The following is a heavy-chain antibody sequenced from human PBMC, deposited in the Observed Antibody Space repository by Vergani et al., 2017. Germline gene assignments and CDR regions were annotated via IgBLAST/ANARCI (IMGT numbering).Heavy chain of an antibody. V-gene: IGHV1-8*01. CDR1: GYTFTSYD. CDR3: VRGAYYDVWSGRNYYYYYYYMDV. CDR2: MNPNSGNT. J-gene: IGHJ6*03. Sequence: QVQLVQSGAEVKKPGASVKVSCKASGYTFTSYDINWVRQATGQGLEWMGWMNPNSGNTGYAQKFQGRVTMTRNTSISTAYMGLSSLRSEDTAVYYCVRGAYYDVWSGRNYYYYYYYMDVWGKGTTVTVSS. D-gene: IGHD3-3*01.